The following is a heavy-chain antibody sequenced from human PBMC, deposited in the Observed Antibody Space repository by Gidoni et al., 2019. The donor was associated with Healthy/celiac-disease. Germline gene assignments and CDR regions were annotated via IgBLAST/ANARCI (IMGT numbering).Heavy chain of an antibody. V-gene: IGHV1-69*01. Sequence: QVQLVQSGAEVKKPWSSVKFSCKASGCTFSSYAISWVRQAPGQGLEWMGGIIPIFGTANYAQKFQGRVTITADESTSTAYMELSSLRSEDTAVYYCASRRPAAPLLYAFDIRGQGTMVTVSS. CDR1: GCTFSSYA. CDR2: IIPIFGTA. CDR3: ASRRPAAPLLYAFDI. J-gene: IGHJ3*02. D-gene: IGHD2-2*01.